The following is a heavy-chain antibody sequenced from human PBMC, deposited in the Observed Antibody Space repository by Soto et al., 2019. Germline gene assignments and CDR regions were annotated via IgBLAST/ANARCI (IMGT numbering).Heavy chain of an antibody. CDR3: ARRAKLWFGELLRRDYGMDV. D-gene: IGHD3-10*01. CDR1: GGSFSGYY. Sequence: SETLSLTCAVYGGSFSGYYWGWIRQPPGKGLEWIGEINHSGSTNYNPSLKSRVTISVDTSKNQFSLKLSSVTAADTAVYYCARRAKLWFGELLRRDYGMDVWGQGTTVTVSS. J-gene: IGHJ6*02. V-gene: IGHV4-34*01. CDR2: INHSGST.